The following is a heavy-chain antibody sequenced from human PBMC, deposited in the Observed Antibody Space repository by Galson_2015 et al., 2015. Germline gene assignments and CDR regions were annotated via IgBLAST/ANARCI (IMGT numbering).Heavy chain of an antibody. J-gene: IGHJ4*02. Sequence: SLRLSCAASGFTFSSYAMHWVRQAPGKGLEWVAVISYDGSNKYYADSVKGRFTISRDNSKNTLYLQMNSLRAEDTAVYYCARECSSTSCYDYWGQGTLVTVSS. V-gene: IGHV3-30-3*01. CDR2: ISYDGSNK. CDR3: ARECSSTSCYDY. CDR1: GFTFSSYA. D-gene: IGHD2-2*01.